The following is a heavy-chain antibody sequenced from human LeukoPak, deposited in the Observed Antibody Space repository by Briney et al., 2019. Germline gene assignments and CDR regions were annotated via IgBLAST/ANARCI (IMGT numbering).Heavy chain of an antibody. Sequence: SETLSLTCTVSGGSISNYYWNWIRQSPGKGLEWIGYISYTENTNYNPSLKSRVTMSVDTSKNQFSLKLSSVTAADTAVYYCARVGQGNWFDPWGQGTLVTVSS. CDR3: ARVGQGNWFDP. J-gene: IGHJ5*02. V-gene: IGHV4-59*12. D-gene: IGHD3-10*01. CDR1: GGSISNYY. CDR2: ISYTENT.